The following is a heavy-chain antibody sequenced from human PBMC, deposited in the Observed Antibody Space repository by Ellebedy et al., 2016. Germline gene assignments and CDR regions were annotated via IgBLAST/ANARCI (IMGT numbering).Heavy chain of an antibody. CDR2: IWYDGSNK. D-gene: IGHD6-19*01. CDR3: ARGPHIAVATTHFDY. CDR1: GFTFSSYG. V-gene: IGHV3-33*01. J-gene: IGHJ4*02. Sequence: GGSLRLSCAASGFTFSSYGMHWVRQAPGKGLEWVAVIWYDGSNKYYADSVKGRFTISRDNSKNTLYLQMNSLRAEDTAVYYCARGPHIAVATTHFDYWGQGTLVTVSS.